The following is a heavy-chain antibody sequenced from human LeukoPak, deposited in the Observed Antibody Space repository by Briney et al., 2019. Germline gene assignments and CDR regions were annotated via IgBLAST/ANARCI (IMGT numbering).Heavy chain of an antibody. CDR1: GFTFTSYA. D-gene: IGHD5-24*01. V-gene: IGHV3-23*01. CDR3: AKDPRVGSRVATPCH. CDR2: ISRSGGST. J-gene: IGHJ4*02. Sequence: GGSLTLSCAASGFTFTSYAMSWVRQAPGKGLEWVSAISRSGGSTYYADSVKGRFTISRDNSKSTLFLQMNSLRAEDTAVYYCAKDPRVGSRVATPCHWGQGTLVTVSS.